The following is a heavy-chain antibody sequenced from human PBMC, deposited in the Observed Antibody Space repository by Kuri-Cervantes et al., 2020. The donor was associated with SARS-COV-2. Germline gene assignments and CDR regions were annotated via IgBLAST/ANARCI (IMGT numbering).Heavy chain of an antibody. D-gene: IGHD6-19*01. V-gene: IGHV4-59*08. J-gene: IGHJ4*02. CDR2: IYYSGST. CDR1: GGSFSGYY. Sequence: SETLSLTCAVYGGSFSGYYWSWIRQPPGKGLEWIGYIYYSGSTNYNPSLKSRVTISVDTSKNQFSLKLSSVTAADTAVYYCARDIAVAGTGFDYWGQGTLVTVSS. CDR3: ARDIAVAGTGFDY.